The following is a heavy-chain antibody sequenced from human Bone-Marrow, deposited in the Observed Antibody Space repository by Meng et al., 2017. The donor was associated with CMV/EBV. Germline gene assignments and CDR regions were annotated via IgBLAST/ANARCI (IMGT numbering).Heavy chain of an antibody. CDR1: GGSISSYY. D-gene: IGHD5-18*01. CDR3: ARVQPHLPYYYCGMDV. CDR2: IYYSGST. J-gene: IGHJ6*02. Sequence: SETLSLTCIVSGGSISSYYWSWIRQPPGKGLEWIGYIYYSGSTNYNPSLKSRVTISVDTSKNQFPLKLSSVTAADTAVYYCARVQPHLPYYYCGMDVWGQGTTVTVSS. V-gene: IGHV4-59*01.